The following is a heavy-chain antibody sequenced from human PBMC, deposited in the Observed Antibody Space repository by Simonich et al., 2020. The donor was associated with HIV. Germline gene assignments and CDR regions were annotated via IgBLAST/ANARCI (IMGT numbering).Heavy chain of an antibody. V-gene: IGHV3-23*01. CDR3: AKDRYYNFWSGYYDY. CDR2: IRGSGGRT. J-gene: IGHJ4*02. Sequence: EVQLLESGGGLVQPGGSLRLSCAASGFTFSSYAMSWVRRAPGKGREGVSAIRGSGGRTYYADSVKGRFTISRDNSKNTLYLQMNSLRAEDTAVYYCAKDRYYNFWSGYYDYWGQGTLVTVSS. CDR1: GFTFSSYA. D-gene: IGHD3-3*01.